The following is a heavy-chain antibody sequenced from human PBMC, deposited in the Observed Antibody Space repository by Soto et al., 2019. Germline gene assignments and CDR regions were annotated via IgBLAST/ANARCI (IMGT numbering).Heavy chain of an antibody. CDR1: GGSFIGYY. V-gene: IGHV4-34*01. J-gene: IGHJ6*02. D-gene: IGHD3-9*01. CDR2: INHSGST. CDR3: AMLVLSRLGTAYYSYGMEV. Sequence: SETLSLTCAVYGGSFIGYYWSWIRQPPGKGLKWIGEINHSGSTNYNPSLKSRVTISVDTSKNKFSLKLSSVTAADTAVYYCAMLVLSRLGTAYYSYGMEVWGQGTTVTACS.